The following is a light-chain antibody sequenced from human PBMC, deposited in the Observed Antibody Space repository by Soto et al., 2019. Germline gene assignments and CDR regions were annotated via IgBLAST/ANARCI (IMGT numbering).Light chain of an antibody. J-gene: IGLJ3*02. CDR3: QSADSSGSYT. CDR2: KDN. Sequence: SYDLTQPPSVSVSPGQTARITCSGDALPDQYAYWYQQRPGQAPVLVIYKDNERSTGIPERFSGSTSGTTATLTVSGVQAEDEADYYCQSADSSGSYTFGGGTKLTVL. V-gene: IGLV3-25*02. CDR1: ALPDQY.